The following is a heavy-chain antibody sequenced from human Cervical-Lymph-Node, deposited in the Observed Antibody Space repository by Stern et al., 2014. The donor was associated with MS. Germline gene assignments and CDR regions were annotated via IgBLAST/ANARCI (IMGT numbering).Heavy chain of an antibody. J-gene: IGHJ3*02. D-gene: IGHD6-6*01. V-gene: IGHV4-4*02. CDR3: ARAGPSHAFDI. CDR1: GGSISSSNW. CDR2: IYHSGST. Sequence: QVQLQESGPGLVKPSGTLSLTCAVSGGSISSSNWWSWVRQPPGKGLEWIGEIYHSGSTHYNPSLQSRVTISVHKSKNPFSLKLSSVTAADTAVYYCARAGPSHAFDIWGQGTMVTVSS.